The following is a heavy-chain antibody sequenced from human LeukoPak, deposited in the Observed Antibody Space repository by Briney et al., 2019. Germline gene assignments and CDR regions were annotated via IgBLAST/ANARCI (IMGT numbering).Heavy chain of an antibody. CDR3: ARYSGSYYYGMDV. CDR2: IYSGGNT. V-gene: IGHV3-53*01. Sequence: GRSLRLSCAASGFTVSSNHMSWVRRAPGKGLEWVSIIYSGGNTDYADSVKGRFTISRDNSKNTLYLQMNSLRAEDTAVYYCARYSGSYYYGMDVWGQGTTVTVSS. CDR1: GFTVSSNH. D-gene: IGHD1-26*01. J-gene: IGHJ6*02.